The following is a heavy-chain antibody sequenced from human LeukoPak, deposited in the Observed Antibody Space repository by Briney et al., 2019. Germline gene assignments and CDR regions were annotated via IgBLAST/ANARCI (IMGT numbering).Heavy chain of an antibody. V-gene: IGHV3-21*04. CDR1: GFTFSSYS. D-gene: IGHD2-8*01. CDR2: ISSSSSYI. J-gene: IGHJ5*02. Sequence: GGSLRLSCAASGFTFSSYSMNWVRQAPGKGLEWVSLISSSSSYIYYADSVKGRFTISRDNAKNSLYLQMNSLRAEDTAVYYCAKERPIVLMVYAWGQGTLVTVSS. CDR3: AKERPIVLMVYA.